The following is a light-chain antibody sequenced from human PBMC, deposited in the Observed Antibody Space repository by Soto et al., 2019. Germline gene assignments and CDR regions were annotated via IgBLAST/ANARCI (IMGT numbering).Light chain of an antibody. CDR2: SNN. V-gene: IGLV1-44*01. CDR1: SSNIGSNN. J-gene: IGLJ2*01. CDR3: AAWDYSLSGVV. Sequence: QSVLTQPPSASGTPGQRVTISCSGSSSNIGSNNVNWYQQLPRTTPQLLIYSNNDRPSGVPVRFSGSKSGTSAALAISGLQSEDEDDYYCAAWDYSLSGVVFGGGTKLTVL.